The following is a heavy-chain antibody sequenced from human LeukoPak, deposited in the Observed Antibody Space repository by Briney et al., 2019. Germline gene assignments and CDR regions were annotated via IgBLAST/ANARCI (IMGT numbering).Heavy chain of an antibody. V-gene: IGHV4-4*02. CDR2: IYHSGST. J-gene: IGHJ5*02. CDR3: ARVKDIVVVPAGGGWFDP. D-gene: IGHD2-2*01. CDR1: GGSISSSNW. Sequence: SGTLSLTCAVSGGSISSSNWWSWVRQPPGKGLEWIGEIYHSGSTNYNPSLKSRVTISVDKSKNQFSLKLSSVTAADTAVYYCARVKDIVVVPAGGGWFDPWGQGTLVTVSS.